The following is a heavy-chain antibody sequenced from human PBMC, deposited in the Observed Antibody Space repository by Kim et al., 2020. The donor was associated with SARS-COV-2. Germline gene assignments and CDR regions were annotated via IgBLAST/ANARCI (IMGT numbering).Heavy chain of an antibody. D-gene: IGHD3-3*01. CDR2: INPSGGST. J-gene: IGHJ5*02. CDR1: GYTFTSYY. CDR3: ARGPGITIFGVAPPVDWFDP. Sequence: ASVKVSCKASGYTFTSYYMHWVRQAPGQGFEWMGIINPSGGSTSYAQKFQGRVTMTRDTSTSTVYMELSSLRSEDTAVYYCARGPGITIFGVAPPVDWFDPWGQGTLVTVSS. V-gene: IGHV1-46*01.